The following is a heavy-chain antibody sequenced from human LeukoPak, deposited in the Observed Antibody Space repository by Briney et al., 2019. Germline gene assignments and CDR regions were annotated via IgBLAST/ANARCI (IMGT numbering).Heavy chain of an antibody. J-gene: IGHJ4*02. CDR2: ISGSGGST. D-gene: IGHD6-19*01. CDR3: ATQALSSGSYYFDY. V-gene: IGHV3-23*01. Sequence: PGGSLRLSCAPCGFTFSSYAMSWVRQAPGKGLEWVSAISGSGGSTYYADSVRGRFTISRDNSKNTLYLQMNSLRAEDTAVYYCATQALSSGSYYFDYWGQGTLVTV. CDR1: GFTFSSYA.